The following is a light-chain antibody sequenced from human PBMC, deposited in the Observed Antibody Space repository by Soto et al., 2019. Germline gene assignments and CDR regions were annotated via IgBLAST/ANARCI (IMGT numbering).Light chain of an antibody. V-gene: IGKV1-5*03. CDR1: QNINSW. Sequence: DIQMTQSPSTLSASVGDRITITCRASQNINSWLAWYQQKPGKAPKLLIHKASRLESGVPSRFSGSGSGTDFSLTISRLQPDDFATYYCQQYNLYRTFGQGTKVEIK. CDR2: KAS. J-gene: IGKJ1*01. CDR3: QQYNLYRT.